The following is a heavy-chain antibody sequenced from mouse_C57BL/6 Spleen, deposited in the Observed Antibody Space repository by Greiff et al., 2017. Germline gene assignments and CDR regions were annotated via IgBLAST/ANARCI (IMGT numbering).Heavy chain of an antibody. Sequence: VQLVESGAELVRPGASVTLSCKASGYTFTDYEMHWVKQTPVHGLEWIGAIDPETGGTAYNQKFKGKAILTADKSSSTAYMELRSLTSEDSAVYYCTSYYDYEGNWYFDVWGTGTTVTVSS. V-gene: IGHV1-15*01. CDR1: GYTFTDYE. J-gene: IGHJ1*03. CDR2: IDPETGGT. CDR3: TSYYDYEGNWYFDV. D-gene: IGHD2-4*01.